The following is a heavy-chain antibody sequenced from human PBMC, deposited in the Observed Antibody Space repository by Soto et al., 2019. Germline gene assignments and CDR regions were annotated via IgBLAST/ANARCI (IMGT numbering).Heavy chain of an antibody. CDR2: ISISSSYI. J-gene: IGHJ4*02. Sequence: GGSLRLSCAASGFTFSSYSMNWVRQAPGKGLEWVSSISISSSYIYSADSVKGRFTISRNNTKKSLYLKMNSLRDEDTAVYYFARTRRITILGVVIDIGVYYFDYWGQGTLVTLSS. CDR3: ARTRRITILGVVIDIGVYYFDY. CDR1: GFTFSSYS. D-gene: IGHD3-3*01. V-gene: IGHV3-21*01.